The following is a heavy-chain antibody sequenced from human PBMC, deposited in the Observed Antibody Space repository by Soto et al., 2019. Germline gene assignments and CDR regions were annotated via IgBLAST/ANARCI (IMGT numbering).Heavy chain of an antibody. CDR3: KTHEEGAHWAGGFDS. Sequence: GGSLRLSCAASGFRFRTRAMSWVRQAPGKGLEWVASIRPGGDSTYYADSVKGRFAVSRDNSNVTLYLQMDSLRVEDTAIYYCKTHEEGAHWAGGFDSWGQGTLVTVSS. CDR2: IRPGGDST. D-gene: IGHD1-26*01. J-gene: IGHJ5*01. V-gene: IGHV3-23*01. CDR1: GFRFRTRA.